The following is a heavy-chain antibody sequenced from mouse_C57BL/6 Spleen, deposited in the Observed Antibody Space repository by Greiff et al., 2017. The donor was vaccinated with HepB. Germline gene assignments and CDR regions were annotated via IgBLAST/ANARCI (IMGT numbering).Heavy chain of an antibody. CDR3: ASHVYDCYYWFAY. CDR2: ISSGGSYT. Sequence: EVQRVESGGDLVKPGGSLKLSCAASGFTFSSYGMSWVRQTPDKRLEWVATISSGGSYTYYPDSVKGRFTISRDNAKNTLYLQMSSLKSEDTAMYYCASHVYDCYYWFAYWGQGTLVTVSA. D-gene: IGHD2-3*01. V-gene: IGHV5-6*01. CDR1: GFTFSSYG. J-gene: IGHJ3*01.